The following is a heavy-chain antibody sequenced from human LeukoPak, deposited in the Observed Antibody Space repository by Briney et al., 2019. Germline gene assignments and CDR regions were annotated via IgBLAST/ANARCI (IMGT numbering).Heavy chain of an antibody. Sequence: GGSLRLSCAASGFSFRTYWVTWVRQAPGKGLEWVADIKQDGSEKYYLDSVKGRFTISTDNAKNLLSLEMNSLRVEDTAVYYCSWSGEADWGQGTLVTVSS. CDR3: SWSGEAD. CDR1: GFSFRTYW. J-gene: IGHJ4*02. CDR2: IKQDGSEK. V-gene: IGHV3-7*01. D-gene: IGHD3-3*01.